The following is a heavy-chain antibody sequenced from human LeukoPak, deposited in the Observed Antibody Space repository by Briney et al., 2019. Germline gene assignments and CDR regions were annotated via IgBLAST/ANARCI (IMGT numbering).Heavy chain of an antibody. CDR3: ARAYSLSF. Sequence: SETLSLTCAVSGATISSDGWWYWVRQPPGKGLEWIGEIYHSGTTNYNPSLKSRVTISVDKSKNHFSLKLTSVTAADTAVYYCARAYSLSFWGQGTLVTVSS. V-gene: IGHV4-4*02. D-gene: IGHD5-18*01. CDR1: GATISSDGW. J-gene: IGHJ4*02. CDR2: IYHSGTT.